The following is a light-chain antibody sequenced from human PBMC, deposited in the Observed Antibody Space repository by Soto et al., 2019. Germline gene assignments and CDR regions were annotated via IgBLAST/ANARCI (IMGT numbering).Light chain of an antibody. J-gene: IGLJ1*01. Sequence: QSVLTQPASVSGSPGQSITISCPGTSSDVGSYNLVSWYQHFPGKAPKVMIYAVSKRPSGVSNRFSGSKSGNTASLTISGLQAEDEGDYYGCSFAGSTTPLYVFGTGTKVTVL. V-gene: IGLV2-23*02. CDR3: CSFAGSTTPLYV. CDR2: AVS. CDR1: SSDVGSYNL.